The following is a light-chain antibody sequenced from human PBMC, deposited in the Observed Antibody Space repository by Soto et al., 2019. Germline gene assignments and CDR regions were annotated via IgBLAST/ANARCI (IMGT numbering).Light chain of an antibody. CDR2: DAS. J-gene: IGKJ4*01. V-gene: IGKV3-11*01. Sequence: EIVLTQSPATLSLSPVERATLSCRASQSVSSYLAWYQQKPGQAPSLLIYDASNRATGIPARFSGSGSGTDFTLTISSLEPEDFAVYYCQQRSNWPLTFGGGTKVEIK. CDR1: QSVSSY. CDR3: QQRSNWPLT.